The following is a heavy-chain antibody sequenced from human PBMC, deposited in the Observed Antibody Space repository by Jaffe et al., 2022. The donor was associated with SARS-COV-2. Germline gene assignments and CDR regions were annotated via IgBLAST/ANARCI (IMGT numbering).Heavy chain of an antibody. Sequence: QVQLVESGGDLVKPGGSLRLSCAASGFTLNDYYMSWIRQAPGKGLEWVSYISTGGSITYYADSVKGRFIISRDNVENSLYLQMNSLRAEDTAVYYCARVLPAAKYWFDSWGQGTLVTVSS. CDR3: ARVLPAAKYWFDS. CDR2: ISTGGSIT. J-gene: IGHJ5*01. V-gene: IGHV3-11*01. D-gene: IGHD2-2*01. CDR1: GFTLNDYY.